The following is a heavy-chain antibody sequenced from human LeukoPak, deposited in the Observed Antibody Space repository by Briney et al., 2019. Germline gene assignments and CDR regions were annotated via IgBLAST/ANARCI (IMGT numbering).Heavy chain of an antibody. Sequence: GASVKVSCKASGYTFTSYDINWVRQATGQGLEWMGWMNPNSGNTGYAQKFQGRVTMTRNTSISTAYMELSSLRSEDTAVYYCARGLTSIYGGRGGADYWGQGTLVTVSS. V-gene: IGHV1-8*02. CDR1: GYTFTSYD. D-gene: IGHD4-23*01. J-gene: IGHJ4*02. CDR2: MNPNSGNT. CDR3: ARGLTSIYGGRGGADY.